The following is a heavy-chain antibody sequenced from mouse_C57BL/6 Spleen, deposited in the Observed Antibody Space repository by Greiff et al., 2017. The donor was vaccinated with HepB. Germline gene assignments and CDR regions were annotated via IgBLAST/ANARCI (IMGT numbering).Heavy chain of an antibody. J-gene: IGHJ4*01. Sequence: QVQLQQSGPELVKPGASVKISCKASGYAFSSSWMNWVKQRPGKGLEWIGRIYPGDGDTNYNGKFKGKATLTADKSSSTAYMQLSSLTSEDSAVYFCAKGIGWDVYYAMDYWGQGTSVTVSS. CDR1: GYAFSSSW. D-gene: IGHD4-1*01. CDR3: AKGIGWDVYYAMDY. CDR2: IYPGDGDT. V-gene: IGHV1-82*01.